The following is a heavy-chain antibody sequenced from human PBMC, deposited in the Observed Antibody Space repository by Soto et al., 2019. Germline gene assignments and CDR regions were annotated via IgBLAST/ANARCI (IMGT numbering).Heavy chain of an antibody. Sequence: EVQLVESGGGLVQPGGSLRLSCAASGFTFSDYSMTWVRQAPGKGLEWVSFISSSRTIIYYADSIKGRFTISRDNAKNSLYLQMNSLRDEDTAMYYCAREGTNNRGWFAYWGQGTLVTVSS. V-gene: IGHV3-48*02. CDR3: AREGTNNRGWFAY. J-gene: IGHJ4*02. CDR1: GFTFSDYS. CDR2: ISSSRTII. D-gene: IGHD3-10*01.